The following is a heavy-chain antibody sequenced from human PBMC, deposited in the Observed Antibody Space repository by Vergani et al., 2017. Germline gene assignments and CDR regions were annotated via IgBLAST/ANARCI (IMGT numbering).Heavy chain of an antibody. D-gene: IGHD1-7*01. V-gene: IGHV4-34*01. CDR3: ARLGNYVLYYYYYYMDV. CDR1: GGSFSGYY. CDR2: INHSGST. J-gene: IGHJ6*03. Sequence: QVQLQQWGAGLLKPSETLSLTCAVYGGSFSGYYWSWIRQPPGKGLEWIGEINHSGSTNYNPSLKSRVTISVDTSKNQFYLKLSSVTAADTAVYYCARLGNYVLYYYYYYMDVWGKGTTVTVSS.